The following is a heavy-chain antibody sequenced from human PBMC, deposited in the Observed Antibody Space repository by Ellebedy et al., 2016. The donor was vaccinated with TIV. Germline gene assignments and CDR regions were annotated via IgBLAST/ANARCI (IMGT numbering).Heavy chain of an antibody. Sequence: GESLKISCAASGFTFSGSAMHWVRQAPGTGLEWVASIKEDGSQYHYVDSVRGRFTISRDNAKNSLYLQMNSLRAEDTAMYYCARAGGDYWGQGTLVTVST. V-gene: IGHV3-7*01. D-gene: IGHD3-10*01. J-gene: IGHJ4*02. CDR2: IKEDGSQY. CDR3: ARAGGDY. CDR1: GFTFSGSA.